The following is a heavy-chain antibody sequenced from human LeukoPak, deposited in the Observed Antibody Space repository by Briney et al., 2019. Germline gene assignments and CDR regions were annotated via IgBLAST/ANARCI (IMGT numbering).Heavy chain of an antibody. V-gene: IGHV3-30*19. CDR3: AREQVSDFDY. CDR2: ISYDGSNK. Sequence: GGSLRLSCAASGFTFSSYGMHWVRQAPGKGPEWVAVISYDGSNKYYADSVKGRFTISRDNSKNTLYPQMNSLRAEDTAVYYCAREQVSDFDYWGQGTLVTVSS. J-gene: IGHJ4*02. CDR1: GFTFSSYG. D-gene: IGHD3-16*02.